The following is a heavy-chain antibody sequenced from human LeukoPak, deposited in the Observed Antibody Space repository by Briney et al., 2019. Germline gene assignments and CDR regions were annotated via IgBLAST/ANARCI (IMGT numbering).Heavy chain of an antibody. CDR3: VRDRIKNGYDAFDI. CDR2: INGDGANT. V-gene: IGHV3-74*01. Sequence: GGSLRLSCAASGFIFSSYWMYWVRQDPEKGLVWVSRINGDGANTAYADSVQGRFTISRDNAKNTLYLQMSSLRAEDTALYYCVRDRIKNGYDAFDIWGQGTMGTVSS. J-gene: IGHJ3*02. CDR1: GFIFSSYW. D-gene: IGHD5-18*01.